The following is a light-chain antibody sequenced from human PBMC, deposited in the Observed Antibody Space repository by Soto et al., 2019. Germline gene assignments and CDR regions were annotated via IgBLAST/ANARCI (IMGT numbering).Light chain of an antibody. J-gene: IGKJ2*01. CDR1: QRISIW. V-gene: IGKV1-5*03. Sequence: DIQMTQSPSTLSASVGDSVKITCRASQRISIWLAWYPQKPGTAPKLLIYKASTLEGGVPSRFSGSGSGTEFTLTISSLQPDDFATYYCQHYDGYSNSFGQGTKVEIK. CDR3: QHYDGYSNS. CDR2: KAS.